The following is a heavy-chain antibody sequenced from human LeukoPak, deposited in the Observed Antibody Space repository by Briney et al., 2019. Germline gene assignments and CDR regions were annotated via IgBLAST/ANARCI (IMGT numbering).Heavy chain of an antibody. J-gene: IGHJ5*02. CDR1: GGSFSGYY. Sequence: SETLSLTCAVYGGSFSGYYWSWIRQPPGKGLEWIGEINHSGSTNYNPSLKSRVTISVDTSKNQFSLRLSSVTAADTAVYYCASGNPQNVDIVATITSRKNWFDPWGQGTLVTVSS. V-gene: IGHV4-34*01. CDR2: INHSGST. CDR3: ASGNPQNVDIVATITSRKNWFDP. D-gene: IGHD5-12*01.